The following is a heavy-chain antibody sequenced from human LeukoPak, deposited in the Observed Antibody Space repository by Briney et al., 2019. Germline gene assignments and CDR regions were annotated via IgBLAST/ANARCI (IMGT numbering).Heavy chain of an antibody. CDR2: ISGSGGST. CDR3: PSMGGSGGGYGRDV. CDR1: GFTFSSYA. J-gene: IGHJ6*02. D-gene: IGHD2-15*01. Sequence: GGSLRLSCAASGFTFSSYAMSWVRQAPGKGLEWVSAISGSGGSTYYADSVKGRFTISRDNSKNTLYLQMNSLRAEDTAVYYCPSMGGSGGGYGRDVWGQGTTVTVSS. V-gene: IGHV3-23*01.